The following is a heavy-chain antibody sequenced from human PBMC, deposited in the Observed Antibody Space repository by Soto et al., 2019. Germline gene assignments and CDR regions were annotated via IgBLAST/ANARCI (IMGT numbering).Heavy chain of an antibody. CDR1: GYSFTSYW. CDR2: IYPGDSDT. D-gene: IGHD3-3*01. CDR3: ARQAGTIFGVVKDYYYYYGMDV. V-gene: IGHV5-51*01. J-gene: IGHJ6*01. Sequence: GESLKISCKGSGYSFTSYWIGWVRQMPGKGLEWMGIIYPGDSDTRYSPSFQGQVTISADKSISTAYLQWSSLKASDTAMYYCARQAGTIFGVVKDYYYYYGMDVWGQGTTVIVAS.